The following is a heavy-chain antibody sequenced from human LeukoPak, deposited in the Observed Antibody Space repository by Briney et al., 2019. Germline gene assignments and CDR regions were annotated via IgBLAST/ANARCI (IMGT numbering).Heavy chain of an antibody. CDR2: ISSSSNYI. Sequence: GGSLRLSCAASGLTFSSHNMNWVRQAPGKGLEWVSFISSSSNYIYYADSVKGRFTISRDNAKNSLFLQMNSLRAEDTAVYYCAKPGPPAGKAGRRPKKDYFDSWGQGTLVTVPP. CDR1: GLTFSSHN. J-gene: IGHJ4*02. V-gene: IGHV3-21*04. CDR3: AKPGPPAGKAGRRPKKDYFDS. D-gene: IGHD6-13*01.